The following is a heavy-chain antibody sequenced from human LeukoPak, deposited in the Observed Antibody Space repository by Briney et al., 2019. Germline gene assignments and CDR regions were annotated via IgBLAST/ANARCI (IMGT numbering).Heavy chain of an antibody. J-gene: IGHJ4*02. D-gene: IGHD2-15*01. CDR2: INPDSGGT. V-gene: IGHV1-2*02. Sequence: ASVKVSCKASGYTFTGYDVRWVRQAPGQGLEWMGWINPDSGGTNYAQKFQGRVTMTRDTSISTAYMELSRLRSDDTAVYYCARGWQWWDSWGQGTLVTVSS. CDR3: ARGWQWWDS. CDR1: GYTFTGYD.